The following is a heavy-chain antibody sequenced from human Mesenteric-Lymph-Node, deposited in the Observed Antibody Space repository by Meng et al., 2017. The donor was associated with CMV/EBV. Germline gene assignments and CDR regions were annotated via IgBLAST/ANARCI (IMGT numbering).Heavy chain of an antibody. D-gene: IGHD6-13*01. CDR2: MNPNSVNT. J-gene: IGHJ5*02. V-gene: IGHV1-8*01. CDR1: GYTFTSYD. CDR3: ARVKARIAAAGYNWFDP. Sequence: ASVKVSCKTSGYTFTSYDINWVRQATGQGLEWMGWMNPNSVNTGYAQKFQGRVTMTRNTSISTAYMELSSLRSEDTAVYYCARVKARIAAAGYNWFDPWGQGTLVTVSS.